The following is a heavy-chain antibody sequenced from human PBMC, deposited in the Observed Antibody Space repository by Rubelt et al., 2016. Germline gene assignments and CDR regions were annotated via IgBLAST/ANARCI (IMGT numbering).Heavy chain of an antibody. CDR3: ATDQRGYSYGNWFDP. V-gene: IGHV1-69*09. D-gene: IGHD5-18*01. CDR2: IIPILGIA. J-gene: IGHJ5*02. CDR1: GGTFSSYA. Sequence: QLVQSGAEVKKPGSSVKVSCKASGGTFSSYAISWVRQAPGQGLEWMGRIIPILGIANYAQKFQGRVTITADKSTSTAYMELSSLRSEDTAVYYCATDQRGYSYGNWFDPWGQGTLVTVSS.